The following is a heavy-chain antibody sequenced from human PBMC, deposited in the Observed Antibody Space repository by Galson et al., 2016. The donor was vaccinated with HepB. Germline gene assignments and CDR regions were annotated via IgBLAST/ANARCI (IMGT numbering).Heavy chain of an antibody. D-gene: IGHD2-21*01. CDR2: INPDGRNT. CDR3: ARAPDCGGGNCNGDHYYGMDV. J-gene: IGHJ6*02. V-gene: IGHV3-74*01. CDR1: GFMFSTSW. Sequence: SLRLSCAASGFMFSTSWIHWVRQAPGKGLVWVSRINPDGRNTAYADSVKGRFTSSRDNARNTVYLQMNSLRAEDTAVYYCARAPDCGGGNCNGDHYYGMDVWGQGATVTVSS.